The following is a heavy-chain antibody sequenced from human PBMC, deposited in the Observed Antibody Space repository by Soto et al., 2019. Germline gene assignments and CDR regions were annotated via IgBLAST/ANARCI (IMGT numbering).Heavy chain of an antibody. CDR1: GYSISSGYY. CDR2: LHHSGTT. J-gene: IGHJ3*02. Sequence: TLSLTCGVSGYSISSGYYWGWIRLPPGRGLEWIGNLHHSGTTYQNPSLKTRVSISVDTSKNQFSLKLKSVTAADTAVYYCARDRFELVGANGAFDIWGQGTVVTVSS. D-gene: IGHD1-26*01. CDR3: ARDRFELVGANGAFDI. V-gene: IGHV4-38-2*02.